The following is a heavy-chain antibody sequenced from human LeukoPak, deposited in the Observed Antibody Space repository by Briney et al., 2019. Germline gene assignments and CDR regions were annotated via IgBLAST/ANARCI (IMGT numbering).Heavy chain of an antibody. J-gene: IGHJ6*03. CDR3: ARGRLRYFDWLPDYYYYMDV. CDR2: TYYRSKWYN. Sequence: SQTLSLTCAISGDSVSSNSAAWNWIRQSPSRGPEWLGRTYYRSKWYNDYAVSVKSRITINPDTSKNQFSLQLNSVTPEDTAVYYCARGRLRYFDWLPDYYYYMDVWGKGTTVTVSS. D-gene: IGHD3-9*01. V-gene: IGHV6-1*01. CDR1: GDSVSSNSAA.